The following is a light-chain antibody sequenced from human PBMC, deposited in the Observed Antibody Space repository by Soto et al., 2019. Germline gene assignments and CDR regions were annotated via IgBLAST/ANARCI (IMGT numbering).Light chain of an antibody. CDR1: QSISSY. Sequence: DIQMTQSPSSLSVSVGDRVTITCRASQSISSYLNWYQQKPGKAPKLLIYAASSLQSGVPSRFSGSGSGTDFTLTISSLQPEDFATYYCQQSYSTPLTFCGGTKVEIK. V-gene: IGKV1-39*01. CDR2: AAS. CDR3: QQSYSTPLT. J-gene: IGKJ4*01.